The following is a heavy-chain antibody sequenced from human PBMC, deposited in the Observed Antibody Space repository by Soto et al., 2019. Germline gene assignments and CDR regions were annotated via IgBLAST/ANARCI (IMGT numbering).Heavy chain of an antibody. CDR2: VNPGGYST. CDR3: AKDLRAGSGYDFDY. CDR1: GFTFTSYS. V-gene: IGHV3-23*01. D-gene: IGHD5-12*01. J-gene: IGHJ4*02. Sequence: EVQLLQSGGGLVQPGGSLRLSCAASGFTFTSYSMTWVRQTPGKGLEWVAAVNPGGYSTYYADSVKGRFTISRDTSNKTLYLQMNSLRAEDTAVYYCAKDLRAGSGYDFDYRDQGTRVTVSS.